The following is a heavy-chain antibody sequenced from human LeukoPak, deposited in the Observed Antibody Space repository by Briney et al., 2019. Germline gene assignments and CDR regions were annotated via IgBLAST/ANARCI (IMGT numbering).Heavy chain of an antibody. D-gene: IGHD6-19*01. J-gene: IGHJ4*02. CDR3: AVAGRSYFDY. V-gene: IGHV5-51*01. CDR1: GYSFTSYW. Sequence: GESLKISCKGSGYSFTSYWIGWVRQMPGKGLEWMGIILSGDSDTRYSLSFQRQDTISADMSISTAYPQWRRLKASDTAMYYCAVAGRSYFDYWVQGTLGTVSS. CDR2: ILSGDSDT.